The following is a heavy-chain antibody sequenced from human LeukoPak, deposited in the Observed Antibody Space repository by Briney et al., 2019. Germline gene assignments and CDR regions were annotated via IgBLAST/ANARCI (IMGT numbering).Heavy chain of an antibody. V-gene: IGHV3-23*01. Sequence: ETLSLTCTVSGGSVSSSYWSWVRQAPGKGLEWVSAISGSGGSTYYADSVKGRFTISRDNSKNTLYLQMNSLRAEDTAVYYCASSRRYSSGWYGVDYWGQGTLVTVSS. D-gene: IGHD6-19*01. CDR3: ASSRRYSSGWYGVDY. J-gene: IGHJ4*02. CDR1: GGSVSSSY. CDR2: ISGSGGST.